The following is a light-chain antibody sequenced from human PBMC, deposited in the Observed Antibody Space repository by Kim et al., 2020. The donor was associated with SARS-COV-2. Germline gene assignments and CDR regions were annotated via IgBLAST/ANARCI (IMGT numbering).Light chain of an antibody. CDR1: TTTSGSNY. J-gene: IGLJ2*01. Sequence: VTFSVPGHTTTSGSNYVAWYQQPPGTAPNPHIYRNNQRPSGVPDRFSGSKSGTSASLAISGLRSEDEADYYCSAWDDSLSGLVFGGGTQLTVL. CDR3: SAWDDSLSGLV. CDR2: RNN. V-gene: IGLV1-47*01.